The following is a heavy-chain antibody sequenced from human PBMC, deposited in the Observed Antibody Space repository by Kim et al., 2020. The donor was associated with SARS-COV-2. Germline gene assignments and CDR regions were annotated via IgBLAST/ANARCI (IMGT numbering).Heavy chain of an antibody. V-gene: IGHV3-13*04. J-gene: IGHJ6*02. Sequence: GGSLRLSCAASGFTFSSYDMHWVRQATGKGLEWVSAIGTAGDTYYPGSVKGRFTISRENAKNSLYLQMNSLRAGDTAVYYCARGAAGWLGELERGEKYYYYGMDVWGQGTTITVSS. CDR2: IGTAGDT. D-gene: IGHD3-10*01. CDR3: ARGAAGWLGELERGEKYYYYGMDV. CDR1: GFTFSSYD.